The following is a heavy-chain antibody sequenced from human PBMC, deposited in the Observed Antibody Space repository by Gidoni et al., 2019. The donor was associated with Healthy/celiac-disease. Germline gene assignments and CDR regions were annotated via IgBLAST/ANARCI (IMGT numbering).Heavy chain of an antibody. D-gene: IGHD3-22*01. Sequence: QVQLQESGPGLVKPSQTLSLPCTVSGGSISSGDYYWSWIRQPPGKGLEWIGYIYYSGSTYYNPSLKSRVTISVDTSKNQFSLKLSSVTAADTAVYYCARVSRDEPTFRWYDSSGYYPDYWGQGTLVTVSS. CDR2: IYYSGST. J-gene: IGHJ4*02. CDR1: GGSISSGDYY. CDR3: ARVSRDEPTFRWYDSSGYYPDY. V-gene: IGHV4-30-4*01.